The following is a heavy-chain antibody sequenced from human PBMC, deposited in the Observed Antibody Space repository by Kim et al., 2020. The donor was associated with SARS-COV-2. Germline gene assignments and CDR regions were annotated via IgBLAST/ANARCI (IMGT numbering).Heavy chain of an antibody. D-gene: IGHD2-21*01. V-gene: IGHV3-74*01. CDR3: ARDRGIVSHDWYFDL. J-gene: IGHJ2*01. Sequence: ADSVRCRFTIYRDNGKNTVYLQINSLTSDDTGFYYCARDRGIVSHDWYFDLWGRGTLVTVSS.